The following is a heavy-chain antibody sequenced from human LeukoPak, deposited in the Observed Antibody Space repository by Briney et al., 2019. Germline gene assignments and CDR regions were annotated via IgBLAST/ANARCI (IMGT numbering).Heavy chain of an antibody. CDR2: INRNTDRT. CDR3: ASAHQWQVNVVDL. D-gene: IGHD6-19*01. CDR1: GFTFSSYN. J-gene: IGHJ5*02. V-gene: IGHV3-9*01. Sequence: HGGSLRLSCAASGFTFSSYNIHWLRQAPGQGLEWVSGINRNTDRTGYVDYVKGRFTITRDAAKNSLYIQMNSLTDEDTALYYCASAHQWQVNVVDLWGQGTRVTVSS.